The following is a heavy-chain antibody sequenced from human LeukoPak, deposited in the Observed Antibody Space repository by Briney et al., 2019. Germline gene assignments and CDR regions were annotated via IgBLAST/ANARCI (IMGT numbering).Heavy chain of an antibody. D-gene: IGHD5-12*01. Sequence: GGSLRLSCAASGFTFDDYAMHWVRQAPGKGLEWVSGISWNSGSIGYTDSVKGRFTISRDNAKNSLYLQMNSLRAEDTALYYCAKDSYYSGYDLSLDYWGQGTLVTVSS. CDR3: AKDSYYSGYDLSLDY. CDR2: ISWNSGSI. CDR1: GFTFDDYA. V-gene: IGHV3-9*01. J-gene: IGHJ4*02.